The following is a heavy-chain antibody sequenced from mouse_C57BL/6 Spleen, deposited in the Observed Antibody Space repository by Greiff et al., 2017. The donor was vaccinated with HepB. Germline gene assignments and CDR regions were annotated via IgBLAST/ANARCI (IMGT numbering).Heavy chain of an antibody. CDR2: ISNGGGST. Sequence: EVQRVESGGGLVQPGGSLKLSCAASGFTFSDYYMYWVRQTPEKRLEWVAYISNGGGSTYYPDTVKGRFTISRDNAKNTLYLQMSRLKSEDTAMYYCARHYYGSGGFDYWGQGTTLTVSS. J-gene: IGHJ2*01. CDR3: ARHYYGSGGFDY. V-gene: IGHV5-12*01. D-gene: IGHD1-1*01. CDR1: GFTFSDYY.